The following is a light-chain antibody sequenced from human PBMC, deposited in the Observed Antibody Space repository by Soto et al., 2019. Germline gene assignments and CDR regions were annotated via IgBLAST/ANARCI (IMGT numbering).Light chain of an antibody. CDR1: QSVSSY. V-gene: IGKV3-11*01. Sequence: EIVLTQSPATLSLSPGERATLSCRASQSVSSYLAWYQHKPGQAPMLLIYDASNRATGITARFSGSGSGTDFTLTISSLEPEDFAVYYCQQRSNWPPLFTFGPGTKVDIK. CDR3: QQRSNWPPLFT. J-gene: IGKJ3*01. CDR2: DAS.